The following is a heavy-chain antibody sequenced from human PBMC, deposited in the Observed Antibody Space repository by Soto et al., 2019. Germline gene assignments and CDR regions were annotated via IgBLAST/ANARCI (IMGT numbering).Heavy chain of an antibody. CDR2: INHSGST. J-gene: IGHJ4*02. D-gene: IGHD6-6*01. CDR3: ARGRVAARPSY. CDR1: GGSFIGYS. V-gene: IGHV4-34*01. Sequence: QVQLQQWGAGLLKPSETLSLTCAVYGGSFIGYSWSWIRQHPGKGLEWIGEINHSGSTNYNPSLKSRVTISVDTYKNQFSRKLSSVTAADTAVYYCARGRVAARPSYWGQGTLVTVSS.